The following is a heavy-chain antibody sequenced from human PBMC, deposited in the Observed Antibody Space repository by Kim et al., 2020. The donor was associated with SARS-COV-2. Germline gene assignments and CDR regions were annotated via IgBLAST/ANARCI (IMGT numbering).Heavy chain of an antibody. CDR3: ARTATVDIVATIDY. V-gene: IGHV1-46*01. Sequence: AQKFQGRVTMTRDTSTSTVYMELSSLRSEDTAVYYCARTATVDIVATIDYWGQGTLVTVSS. D-gene: IGHD5-12*01. J-gene: IGHJ4*02.